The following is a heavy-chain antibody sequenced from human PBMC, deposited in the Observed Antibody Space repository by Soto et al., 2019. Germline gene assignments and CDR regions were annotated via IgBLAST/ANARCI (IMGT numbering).Heavy chain of an antibody. V-gene: IGHV3-53*01. CDR1: GFTVSTNY. CDR2: IYYDDGST. Sequence: GGGLIQPGGSLRLSCAVSGFTVSTNYMSWVRQAPGKGLEWVSVIYYDDGSTYYADSVKGRFSISRDSSRNTQYLQMNSLRAEDTAVYYFASGQQVILRYYYGLDVWGQGTTVTVSS. J-gene: IGHJ6*02. D-gene: IGHD6-13*01. CDR3: ASGQQVILRYYYGLDV.